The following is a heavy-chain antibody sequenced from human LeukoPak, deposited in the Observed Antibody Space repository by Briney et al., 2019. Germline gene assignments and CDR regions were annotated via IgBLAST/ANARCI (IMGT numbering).Heavy chain of an antibody. CDR1: GFTFSGSA. CDR3: TRHSGDGDNWGDFYYYYGMDV. Sequence: GGSLRLSCAASGFTFSGSAMHWVRQASGKGLEWVGRIRSKANSYATAYAASVKGRFTISRDDSKNTAYLQMNSLKTEDTAVYYCTRHSGDGDNWGDFYYYYGMDVWGQGTTVTVSS. D-gene: IGHD5-24*01. J-gene: IGHJ6*02. V-gene: IGHV3-73*01. CDR2: IRSKANSYAT.